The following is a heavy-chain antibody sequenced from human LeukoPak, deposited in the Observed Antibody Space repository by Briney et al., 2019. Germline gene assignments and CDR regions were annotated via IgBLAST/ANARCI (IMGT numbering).Heavy chain of an antibody. Sequence: GRSLRLSCVASGFAFSSYAMPWVRQAPGKGLEWVSSISSGGTNRFYAGSVKGRFTISRDNAKNSLYLQMNSLRAEDTAVYYCAKATNGDYIFDYWGQGTLITVSS. CDR1: GFAFSSYA. V-gene: IGHV3-30*18. J-gene: IGHJ4*02. D-gene: IGHD4-17*01. CDR3: AKATNGDYIFDY. CDR2: ISSGGTNR.